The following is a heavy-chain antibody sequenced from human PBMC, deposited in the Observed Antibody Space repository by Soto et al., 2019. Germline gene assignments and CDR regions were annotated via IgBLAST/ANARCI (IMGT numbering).Heavy chain of an antibody. CDR2: IYPSDSDT. D-gene: IGHD3-3*01. CDR1: GYNFAGYW. V-gene: IGHV5-51*01. J-gene: IGHJ4*02. Sequence: GESLKISCKGSGYNFAGYWISCVLQMRGKVLELMGIIYPSDSDTRYRPSFQGHVTISADKSISSAYLQWSSLRASDTAMYYCARGGVSTRTFDYWGQGTPVTVSS. CDR3: ARGGVSTRTFDY.